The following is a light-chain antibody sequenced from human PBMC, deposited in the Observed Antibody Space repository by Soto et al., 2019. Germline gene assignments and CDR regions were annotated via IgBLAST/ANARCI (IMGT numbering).Light chain of an antibody. CDR2: DAS. Sequence: DIQMTQSPSTLSASVGDTVIITCRASQNIGRWLARYQQKPGKAPKLLMHDASTLESGVPSRFSGSGSGAEFTLTISSLQADDFGTYYCQQYNSWASFGGGTKVEVK. V-gene: IGKV1-5*01. CDR3: QQYNSWAS. J-gene: IGKJ4*01. CDR1: QNIGRW.